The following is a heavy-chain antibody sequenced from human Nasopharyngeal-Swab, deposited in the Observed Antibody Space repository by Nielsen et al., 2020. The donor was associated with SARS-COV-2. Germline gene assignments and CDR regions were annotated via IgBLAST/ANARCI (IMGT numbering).Heavy chain of an antibody. CDR1: GFTFSSYD. CDR3: AREAMVRGKPTIYYYYGMDV. J-gene: IGHJ6*02. Sequence: EGSLRLSCAASGFTFSSYDMHWVRQAPGKGLEWVAVISYDGSNKYYADSVKGRFTISRDNSKTTLYLQMNSLRAEDTAVYYCAREAMVRGKPTIYYYYGMDVWGQGTTVTVSS. D-gene: IGHD3-10*01. V-gene: IGHV3-30-3*01. CDR2: ISYDGSNK.